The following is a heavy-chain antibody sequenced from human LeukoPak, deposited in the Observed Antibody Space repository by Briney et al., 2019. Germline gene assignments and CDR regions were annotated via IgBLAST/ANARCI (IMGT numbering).Heavy chain of an antibody. D-gene: IGHD6-13*01. V-gene: IGHV1-8*01. CDR3: ARDRRGKTAGILNWFDP. J-gene: IGHJ5*02. Sequence: GASVKVSCKASGYTFTSYDINWVRQATGQGLEWMGWMNPNGGNTGYAQKFQGRVTMTRNTSISTAYMELSSLRSEDTAVYYCARDRRGKTAGILNWFDPWGQGTLVTVSS. CDR1: GYTFTSYD. CDR2: MNPNGGNT.